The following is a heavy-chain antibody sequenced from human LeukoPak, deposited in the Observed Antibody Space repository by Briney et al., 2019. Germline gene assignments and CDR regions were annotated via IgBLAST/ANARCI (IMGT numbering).Heavy chain of an antibody. J-gene: IGHJ5*02. CDR3: ARGYSHNSGGWLDP. Sequence: GGALRLSCAVSGFTFSHYAMSWVRQAPATGLEWVGSLTDSGDATYYADSVKDRLPISRDNSNSTLYLHINGLRDEDTAVYYCARGYSHNSGGWLDPWGQGTLVTVSS. V-gene: IGHV3-23*01. CDR2: LTDSGDAT. CDR1: GFTFSHYA. D-gene: IGHD5-12*01.